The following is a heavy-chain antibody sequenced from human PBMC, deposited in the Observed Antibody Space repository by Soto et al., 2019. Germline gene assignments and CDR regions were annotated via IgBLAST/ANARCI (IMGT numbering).Heavy chain of an antibody. Sequence: QVPLVQSGAEVKKPGASVKVSCKASGYTFTSYGISWVRQAPGQGLEWMGWISAYNGNTNYAQQLQGRVTMTTDTSTSTAYMGLRSLISDDTAVYYCARDRAGGYSDGDCDYWGQGTLVTVS. CDR3: ARDRAGGYSDGDCDY. D-gene: IGHD5-18*01. J-gene: IGHJ4*02. CDR2: ISAYNGNT. CDR1: GYTFTSYG. V-gene: IGHV1-18*01.